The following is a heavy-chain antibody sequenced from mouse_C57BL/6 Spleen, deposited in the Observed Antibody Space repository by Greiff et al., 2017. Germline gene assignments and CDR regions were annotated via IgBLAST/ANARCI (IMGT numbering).Heavy chain of an antibody. CDR3: ARGGYYGNPAWFAY. V-gene: IGHV1-80*01. CDR2: IYPGDGDT. D-gene: IGHD2-1*01. CDR1: GYAFSSYW. J-gene: IGHJ3*01. Sequence: QVQLQQPGAELVKPGASVKISCKASGYAFSSYWMNWVKQRPGKGLEWIGQIYPGDGDTNYNGKFKGKATLTADKSSSTAYMQLSSLTSADSAVYFCARGGYYGNPAWFAYWGQGTLVTVSA.